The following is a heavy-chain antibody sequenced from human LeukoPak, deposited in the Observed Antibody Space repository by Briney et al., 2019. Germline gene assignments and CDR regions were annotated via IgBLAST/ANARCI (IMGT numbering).Heavy chain of an antibody. CDR3: ARGHISMDPQIVWPGYYRTDWYDP. V-gene: IGHV4-34*01. J-gene: IGHJ5*02. D-gene: IGHD3/OR15-3a*01. CDR2: VNHHGRT. CDR1: GGSFSDYR. Sequence: SETLSLTCAVYGGSFSDYRWSWIRQPPGKGLQWVGEVNHHGRTDYSPSLTSRVTISVDTSKSQFYLKLTSVTAADTAVYFCARGHISMDPQIVWPGYYRTDWYDPWGQGTLVTVSS.